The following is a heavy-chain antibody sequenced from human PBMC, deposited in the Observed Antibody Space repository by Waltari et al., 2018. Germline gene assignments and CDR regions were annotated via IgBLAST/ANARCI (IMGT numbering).Heavy chain of an antibody. V-gene: IGHV3-33*01. CDR1: GFTFSRYG. CDR2: IWYDGSNK. Sequence: VQLVESGGGVVQPGRSLRHSCAASGFTFSRYGMHWVRQAPGKGLEWVAVIWYDGSNKYYADSVKGRFTISRDNSKNTLYLQMNSLRAGDTAVYYCARGVRHDAFDIWGQGTMVTVSS. J-gene: IGHJ3*02. CDR3: ARGVRHDAFDI. D-gene: IGHD3-3*01.